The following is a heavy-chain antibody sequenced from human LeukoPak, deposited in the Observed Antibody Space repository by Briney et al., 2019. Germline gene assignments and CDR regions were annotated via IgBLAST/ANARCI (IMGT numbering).Heavy chain of an antibody. CDR3: ARVLEPTGTVDY. Sequence: ASVKVSCKASGYTFTGYYMHWVRQAPGQGLEWMGWINPNSGGTNYAQKFQGRVTMTRDTSISTAYMELSRLRSDDTAVYYCARVLEPTGTVDYWGKGTLVTVSS. J-gene: IGHJ4*02. CDR1: GYTFTGYY. D-gene: IGHD1-1*01. V-gene: IGHV1-2*02. CDR2: INPNSGGT.